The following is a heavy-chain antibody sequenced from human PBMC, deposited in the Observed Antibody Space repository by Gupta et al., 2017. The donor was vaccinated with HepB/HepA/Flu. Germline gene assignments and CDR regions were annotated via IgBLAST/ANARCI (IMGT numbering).Heavy chain of an antibody. D-gene: IGHD6-13*01. CDR3: TKDLYSSSWYKGYGMDV. Sequence: EVQLLESGGGLVQPGGSLRLSCEASGFTFSSYAMSWVRQAPGKGLEWVSVISGSGGSTYYADSVKGRFTISRDSSENTMYLQMNSLRAEDTAIYYCTKDLYSSSWYKGYGMDVWGQGTTVTVSS. J-gene: IGHJ6*02. CDR2: ISGSGGST. V-gene: IGHV3-23*01. CDR1: GFTFSSYA.